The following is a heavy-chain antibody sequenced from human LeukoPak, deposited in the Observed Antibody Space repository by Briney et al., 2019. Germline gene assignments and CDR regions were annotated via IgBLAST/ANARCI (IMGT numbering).Heavy chain of an antibody. V-gene: IGHV3-74*01. CDR2: INTDGSST. Sequence: GGSLRLSCAASGFTFSSYWMHWVRHAPGKGLVWVSRINTDGSSTNYADSVKGRFTISRDNAKNSLYLQMNSPRAEDTAVYYCARSEDTGYNWFDPWGQGTLVTVSS. J-gene: IGHJ5*02. CDR1: GFTFSSYW. CDR3: ARSEDTGYNWFDP.